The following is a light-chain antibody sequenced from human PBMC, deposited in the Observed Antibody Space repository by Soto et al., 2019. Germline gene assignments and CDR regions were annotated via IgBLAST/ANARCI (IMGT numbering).Light chain of an antibody. CDR2: AAS. CDR3: LQDYNYQWT. V-gene: IGKV1-6*01. Sequence: AIRMTQSPSSFSASTGDRVTITCRASQDIRNDLGWYQQKPGKAPKLLIYAASNLQSGVPSRFSGSGSGTDFTLTISSLQPEDFATYYCLQDYNYQWTFGQGTKVDIK. J-gene: IGKJ1*01. CDR1: QDIRND.